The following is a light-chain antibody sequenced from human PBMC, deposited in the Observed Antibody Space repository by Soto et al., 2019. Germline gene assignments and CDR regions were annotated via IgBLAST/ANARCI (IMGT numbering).Light chain of an antibody. CDR2: GAS. Sequence: EIVMTQSPATLPVSPGERATLSCRASQSVSSNLAWHQQKPGQAPRLLIYGASTRATGIPARFSGSGSGTEFTLTISSLQSEDSAVYYCQQYNNWPITFGQGTRLEIK. CDR3: QQYNNWPIT. CDR1: QSVSSN. J-gene: IGKJ5*01. V-gene: IGKV3-15*01.